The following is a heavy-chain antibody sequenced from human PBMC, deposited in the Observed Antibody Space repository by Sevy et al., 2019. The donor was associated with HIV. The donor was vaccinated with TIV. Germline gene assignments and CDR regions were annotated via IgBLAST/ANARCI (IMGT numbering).Heavy chain of an antibody. J-gene: IGHJ4*02. CDR3: ARDQGSRYSNGWYDY. CDR2: ISAYNGNT. V-gene: IGHV1-18*01. CDR1: GYTFTSYG. D-gene: IGHD6-19*01. Sequence: ASVKVSCKASGYTFTSYGISWVRQAPGQGLEWMGWISAYNGNTNYAQKLQGRVTMTTDTSTSTAYMELRSLRSDDTAVYYCARDQGSRYSNGWYDYWGQGTLVTVSS.